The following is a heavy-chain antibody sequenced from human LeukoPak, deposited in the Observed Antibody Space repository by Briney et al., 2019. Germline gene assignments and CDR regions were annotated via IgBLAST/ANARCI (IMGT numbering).Heavy chain of an antibody. CDR3: AKDLLAATIDYYFDY. J-gene: IGHJ4*02. V-gene: IGHV3-23*01. CDR1: GFIFSSYA. CDR2: MSGSGST. Sequence: GGSLRLSCAASGFIFSSYAMSWVRQAPGKGLEWVSAMSGSGSTYYADSVKGRFTISRDNSKNTLYLQMNSLRAEDTAVYYCAKDLLAATIDYYFDYWGQGTLVTVSS. D-gene: IGHD5-12*01.